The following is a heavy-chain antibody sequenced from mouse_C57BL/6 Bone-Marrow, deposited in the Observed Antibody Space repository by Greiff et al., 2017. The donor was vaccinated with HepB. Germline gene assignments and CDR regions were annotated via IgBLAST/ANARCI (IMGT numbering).Heavy chain of an antibody. J-gene: IGHJ3*01. CDR2: INPSTGGT. CDR3: ARDYDRAY. Sequence: EVQLQESGPELVKPGASVKISCKASGYSFTGYYMNWVKQSPEKSLEWIGEINPSTGGTTYNQKFKAKATLTVDKSSSTAYMQLKSLTSEDSAVYYCARDYDRAYWGQGTLVTVSA. D-gene: IGHD2-4*01. CDR1: GYSFTGYY. V-gene: IGHV1-42*01.